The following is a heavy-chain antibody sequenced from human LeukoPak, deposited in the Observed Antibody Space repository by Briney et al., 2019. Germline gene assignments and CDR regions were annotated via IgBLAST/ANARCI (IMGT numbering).Heavy chain of an antibody. V-gene: IGHV7-4-1*02. Sequence: GASVKVSCKASGYTFTSHVINWVRQAPGQGLEWMGWINTNTGNPTYAQGFTGRFVFSLDTSVSTAYLQISSLKAEDTAVYYCARVIAARDYYYYYMDVWGKGTTVTVSS. J-gene: IGHJ6*03. CDR3: ARVIAARDYYYYYMDV. D-gene: IGHD6-6*01. CDR2: INTNTGNP. CDR1: GYTFTSHV.